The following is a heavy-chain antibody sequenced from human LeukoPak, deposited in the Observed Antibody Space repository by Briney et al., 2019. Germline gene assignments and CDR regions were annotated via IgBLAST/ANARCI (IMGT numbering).Heavy chain of an antibody. J-gene: IGHJ4*02. D-gene: IGHD3-16*01. V-gene: IGHV3-30*04. CDR1: GFTFSSYA. CDR2: ISYDGSNK. CDR3: ARSDYVWGSSPPLFDY. Sequence: GGSLRLSCAASGFTFSSYAMHWVRQAPGKGLEWVAVISYDGSNKYYADSVKGRFTISRDNSKNTLYLQMSSLRAEDTAVYYCARSDYVWGSSPPLFDYWGQGTLVTVSS.